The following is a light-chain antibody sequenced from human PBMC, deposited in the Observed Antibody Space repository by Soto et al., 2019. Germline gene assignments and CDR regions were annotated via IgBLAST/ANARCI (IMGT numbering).Light chain of an antibody. V-gene: IGKV1-5*01. CDR1: QNIYTW. CDR3: QQYNSYSPA. J-gene: IGKJ1*01. Sequence: DIQMTQSPATLSASVGDRVTITCRASQNIYTWLAWYQQKPGKAPKLLIYDASSLESGVPSRFSGSGSGTEFTLTISSLQPDDFATYYCQQYNSYSPAFGQGTKVDNK. CDR2: DAS.